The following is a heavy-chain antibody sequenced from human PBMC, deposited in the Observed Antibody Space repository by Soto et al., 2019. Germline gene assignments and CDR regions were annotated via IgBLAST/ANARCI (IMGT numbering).Heavy chain of an antibody. J-gene: IGHJ4*02. CDR2: ITGGGTSI. D-gene: IGHD5-12*01. CDR1: GFDFSGYA. CDR3: AKHQYSFAHYIDH. Sequence: EVQLLASGGGLVQPGGSLTLSCAASGFDFSGYAMSWVRQAPGKGLQWVSVITGGGTSIYYAASVKGRFSIARDKSSNTLFLHMSSLRAEDKALYYCAKHQYSFAHYIDHWGQGTQVTVSS. V-gene: IGHV3-23*01.